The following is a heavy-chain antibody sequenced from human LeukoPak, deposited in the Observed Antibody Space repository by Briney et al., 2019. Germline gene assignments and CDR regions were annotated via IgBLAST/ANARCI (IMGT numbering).Heavy chain of an antibody. Sequence: ASVKVSCKASGYTFTNYDINWVRQATGQGLERMGWMNPNSGDTGYAQKFQGRVTMTRDTSISTAYMELNSLRSEDTAVYYCARGLSGYDTNDFAFSYYWGQGTPVTVSS. CDR2: MNPNSGDT. J-gene: IGHJ4*02. CDR3: ARGLSGYDTNDFAFSYY. V-gene: IGHV1-8*01. CDR1: GYTFTNYD. D-gene: IGHD3-3*01.